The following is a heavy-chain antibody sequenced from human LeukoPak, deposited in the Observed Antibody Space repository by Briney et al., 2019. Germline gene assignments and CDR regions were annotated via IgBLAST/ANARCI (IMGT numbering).Heavy chain of an antibody. J-gene: IGHJ4*02. CDR1: X. D-gene: IGHD3-22*01. V-gene: IGHV3-23*01. CDR3: AKHYDSSGYYYNY. CDR2: ISDTGGST. Sequence: XXSXXRQAPGKXLEWVSSISDTGGSTYYADSVKGRFTISRDNSKNTLYLQMNSLRAEDTALYYCAKHYDSSGYYYNYWGQGTLVTVSS.